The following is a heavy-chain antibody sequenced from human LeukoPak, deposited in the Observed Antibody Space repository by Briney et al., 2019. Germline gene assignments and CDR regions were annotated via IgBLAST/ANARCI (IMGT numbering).Heavy chain of an antibody. CDR3: AKEGSVCTNGICRYFDY. CDR1: GFTFGGSA. D-gene: IGHD2-8*01. V-gene: IGHV3-9*01. Sequence: PGGSLRLSCAVSGFTFGGSAMHWVRHAPGKGLERVSGISWDSGSLDYADCVKGRFTISRDNAKNSLYLQMDSLRAEDTAFYYCAKEGSVCTNGICRYFDYWGQGTLVTVSS. J-gene: IGHJ4*02. CDR2: ISWDSGSL.